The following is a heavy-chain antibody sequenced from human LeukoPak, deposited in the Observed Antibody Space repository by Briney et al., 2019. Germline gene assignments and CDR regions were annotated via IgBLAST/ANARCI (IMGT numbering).Heavy chain of an antibody. CDR3: ARGPRRYDFWSGYYPYFDY. CDR1: GYTFTGYY. D-gene: IGHD3-3*01. V-gene: IGHV1-2*02. Sequence: GASVKVSCKASGYTFTGYYMHWVRQAPGQGLEWMGWINRNSGGTNYAQKFQGRVTMTRDTSISTAYMELSRLRSDDTAVYYCARGPRRYDFWSGYYPYFDYWGQGTLVTVSS. CDR2: INRNSGGT. J-gene: IGHJ4*02.